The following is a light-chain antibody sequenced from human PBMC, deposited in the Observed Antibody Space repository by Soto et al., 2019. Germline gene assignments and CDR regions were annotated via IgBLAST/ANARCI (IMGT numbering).Light chain of an antibody. CDR2: AAS. Sequence: DIQMTQSPSSVSASVGDRVTITCRASQGISSWLAWYQQKPGKAPKLLIYAASTFQSGVPSRFRGSGSGKDFAITISSRLPEDVATYCRHQANSFPRTCGQGTRLDIK. CDR3: HQANSFPRT. V-gene: IGKV1-12*01. CDR1: QGISSW. J-gene: IGKJ5*01.